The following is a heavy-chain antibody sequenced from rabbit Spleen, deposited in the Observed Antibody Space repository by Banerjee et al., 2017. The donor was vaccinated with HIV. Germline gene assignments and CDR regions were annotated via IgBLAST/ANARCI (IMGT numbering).Heavy chain of an antibody. D-gene: IGHD8-1*01. V-gene: IGHV1S45*01. CDR3: ARVAVGISDLLRLDL. CDR2: IYTNSGSA. Sequence: QEQLEESGGGLVQPEGSLTLTCTASGIDFSSNAMCWVRQAPGKGLEWIGCIYTNSGSAYYASWAKGRFTISKTSSTTVTLQMTSLTGADTATHFCARVAVGISDLLRLDLWGQGTLVTVS. J-gene: IGHJ3*01. CDR1: GIDFSSNA.